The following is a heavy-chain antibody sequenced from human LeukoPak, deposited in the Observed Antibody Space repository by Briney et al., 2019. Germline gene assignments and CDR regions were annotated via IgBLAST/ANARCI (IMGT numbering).Heavy chain of an antibody. V-gene: IGHV4-39*01. CDR2: IYYSGST. Sequence: SETLSLTCTVSGGSISSSSYYWGWIRQPPGKGLEWIGSIYYSGSTYYNPSLKSRVTISVDTSKNQFSLKLSSVTATDTAVYYCARHGYGSGSYYGYWGQGTLVTVSS. CDR1: GGSISSSSYY. J-gene: IGHJ4*02. D-gene: IGHD3-10*01. CDR3: ARHGYGSGSYYGY.